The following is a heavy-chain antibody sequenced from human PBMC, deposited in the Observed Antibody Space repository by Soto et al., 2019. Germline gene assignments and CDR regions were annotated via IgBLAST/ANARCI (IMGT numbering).Heavy chain of an antibody. Sequence: QLQLQESGPGLVKPSEIPSLTCTFYGGSISSSSYYWGWIRQPPGKWLEWLGSIYYSGSTYYNPSMKNRVTLSVDASNNQCPLKLGSVTASDTAVYYCARHSIAAAGYSDSWCQGSLVTVSS. CDR2: IYYSGST. CDR3: ARHSIAAAGYSDS. V-gene: IGHV4-39*01. D-gene: IGHD6-13*01. CDR1: GGSISSSSYY. J-gene: IGHJ4*02.